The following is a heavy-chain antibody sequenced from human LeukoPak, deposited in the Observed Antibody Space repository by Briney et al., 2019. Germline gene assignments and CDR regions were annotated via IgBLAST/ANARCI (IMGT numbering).Heavy chain of an antibody. CDR3: ARQFGPRHFDY. CDR1: GFTFSNYW. J-gene: IGHJ4*02. Sequence: GGSLRPSCAASGFTFSNYWMSWVRQAPGKGLEWVANIKQDGIEKKYVDSVKGRFTISRDNAKNSLFLQMNSLRGEDTAVYYCARQFGPRHFDYWGQGTLVTVSS. V-gene: IGHV3-7*01. D-gene: IGHD3-10*01. CDR2: IKQDGIEK.